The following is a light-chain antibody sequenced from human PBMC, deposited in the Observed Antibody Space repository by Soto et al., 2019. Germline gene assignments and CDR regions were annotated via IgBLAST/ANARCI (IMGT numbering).Light chain of an antibody. CDR3: QQRSNWPLT. CDR1: QSVGRY. Sequence: ENVFTQSPATPFFSPGEKATPSPRGSQSVGRYFAWYQQKPGQAPRLLIYDASKRATGIPARFSGSGSGTDFTLTISSLEPEDFAVYYCQQRSNWPLTFGQGTKVDNK. CDR2: DAS. V-gene: IGKV3-11*01. J-gene: IGKJ1*01.